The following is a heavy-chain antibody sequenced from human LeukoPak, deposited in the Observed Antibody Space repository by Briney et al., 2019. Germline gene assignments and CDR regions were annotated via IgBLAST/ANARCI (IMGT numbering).Heavy chain of an antibody. V-gene: IGHV4-34*01. CDR2: INHSGST. CDR1: GGSFSGYY. J-gene: IGHJ4*02. D-gene: IGHD4-11*01. Sequence: SETLSLTCAVYGGSFSGYYWSWIRQPPGKGLEWIGEINHSGSTNYNPSLKSRVTISVDTSKNQFSLKLSSVTAADTAVYYCARYSMTTVTTSGAGAVDYWGQGTLVTVSS. CDR3: ARYSMTTVTTSGAGAVDY.